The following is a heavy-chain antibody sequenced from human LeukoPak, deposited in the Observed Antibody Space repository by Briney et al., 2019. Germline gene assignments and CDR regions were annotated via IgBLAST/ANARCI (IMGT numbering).Heavy chain of an antibody. D-gene: IGHD2-2*01. CDR3: ARGYCSSTSCLVRFLEWSSPFDP. J-gene: IGHJ5*02. CDR1: GYTFTSYG. V-gene: IGHV1-18*01. Sequence: GASVKVSCKASGYTFTSYGISWVRQAPGRGLEWMGWISAYNGNTNYAQKLQGRVTMTTDTSTSTAYMELRSLRSDDTAVYYCARGYCSSTSCLVRFLEWSSPFDPWGQGTLVTVSS. CDR2: ISAYNGNT.